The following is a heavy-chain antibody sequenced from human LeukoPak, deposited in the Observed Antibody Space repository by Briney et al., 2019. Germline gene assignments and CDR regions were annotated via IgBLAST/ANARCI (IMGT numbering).Heavy chain of an antibody. D-gene: IGHD6-6*01. CDR3: ARHERSSSPYYYYYYMDV. CDR2: IHYSGST. Sequence: SETLSLTCTVSGGSISSSSYYWGWIRQPPGQGLEWIGSIHYSGSTYYNPSLKSRVAISVDTSKNQFSLKVSSVTAADTAVYYCARHERSSSPYYYYYYMDVWGKGTTVTVSS. V-gene: IGHV4-39*01. CDR1: GGSISSSSYY. J-gene: IGHJ6*03.